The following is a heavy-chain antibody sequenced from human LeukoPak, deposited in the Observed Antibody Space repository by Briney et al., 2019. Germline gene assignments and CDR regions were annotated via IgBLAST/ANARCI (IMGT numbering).Heavy chain of an antibody. Sequence: GGSLRLSCAASGFTFSSYAMSWVRQAPGKGLEWVSAISGSGGSTYYADSVKGRFTISRDNSKNTLYLQMNSLRAEDTAVYYCAEDHTVVTLLDPFDYWGQGALVTVSS. CDR2: ISGSGGST. CDR3: AEDHTVVTLLDPFDY. D-gene: IGHD4-23*01. CDR1: GFTFSSYA. V-gene: IGHV3-23*01. J-gene: IGHJ4*02.